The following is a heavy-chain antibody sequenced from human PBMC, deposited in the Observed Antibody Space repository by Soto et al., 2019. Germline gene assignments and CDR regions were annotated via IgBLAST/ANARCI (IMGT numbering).Heavy chain of an antibody. CDR3: ARGPTFYH. CDR2: MNPNSGNT. J-gene: IGHJ4*02. V-gene: IGHV1-8*01. CDR1: GYTFTSHD. Sequence: QVQLVQSGAEVKKPGASVKVSCKASGYTFTSHDINLVRQATGQGLEWMGWMNPNSGNTGYAQKLQGRVTMTRNTAISTAYMELRSLRSEDTALFCCARGPTFYHWGQGTLVTVSS.